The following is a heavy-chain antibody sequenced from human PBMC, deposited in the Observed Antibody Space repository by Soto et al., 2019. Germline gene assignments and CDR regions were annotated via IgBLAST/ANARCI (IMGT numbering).Heavy chain of an antibody. CDR1: GGSVSDKTYY. CDR3: ARTTAVPNTLRSRYLFDY. D-gene: IGHD4-17*01. Sequence: CETLSLTCSVSGGSVSDKTYYWSWIRQPPGKRLEWIGYVYYSGTTNYNPSLKSRVTISVDLSKNRFSLRLSSVTTADTALYYCARTTAVPNTLRSRYLFDYCGQGTLLTVSS. CDR2: VYYSGTT. J-gene: IGHJ4*02. V-gene: IGHV4-61*01.